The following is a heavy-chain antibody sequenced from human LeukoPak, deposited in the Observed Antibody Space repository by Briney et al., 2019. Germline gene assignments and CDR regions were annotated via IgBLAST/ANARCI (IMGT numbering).Heavy chain of an antibody. Sequence: PGGSLRLSCAASTFTFSSYAMSWVRQAAGKGLEWVSAISTSADSTYYAGSVQGRFTISRDNSKNTLFLQMGGVRAEYTAVCFCARGAYGGYDSWGQGTLVTVSS. D-gene: IGHD4-17*01. CDR3: ARGAYGGYDS. CDR2: ISTSADST. J-gene: IGHJ5*01. V-gene: IGHV3-23*01. CDR1: TFTFSSYA.